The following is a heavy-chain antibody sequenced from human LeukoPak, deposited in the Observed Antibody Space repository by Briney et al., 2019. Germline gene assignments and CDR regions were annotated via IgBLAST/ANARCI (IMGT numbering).Heavy chain of an antibody. D-gene: IGHD2-2*01. CDR3: ARTRYCSSTSCPLNWFDP. J-gene: IGHJ5*02. V-gene: IGHV1-69*04. CDR2: IIPIFGIA. Sequence: SVKVSCKASGGTFSGYAISWVRQAPGQGLEWMGRIIPIFGIANYAQKFQGRVTITADKSTSTAYMELSSLRSEDTAVYYCARTRYCSSTSCPLNWFDPWGQGTLVTVSS. CDR1: GGTFSGYA.